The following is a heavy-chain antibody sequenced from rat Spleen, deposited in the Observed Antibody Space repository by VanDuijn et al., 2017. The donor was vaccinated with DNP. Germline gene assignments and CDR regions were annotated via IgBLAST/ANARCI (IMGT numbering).Heavy chain of an antibody. CDR2: ICNTGGT. CDR3: ARETPSIAAIGAMDA. D-gene: IGHD1-2*01. V-gene: IGHV2-41*01. CDR1: GSSLTIYN. J-gene: IGHJ4*01. Sequence: QMQLKESGPGLVQPSQTLSLTCTVAGSSLTIYNMHWFRQPPGTVLEWRGVICNTGGTRYNSALKSRLSINKDTSKNQVFLKMNSLQTEDTATYYCARETPSIAAIGAMDAWGQGTSVTVSS.